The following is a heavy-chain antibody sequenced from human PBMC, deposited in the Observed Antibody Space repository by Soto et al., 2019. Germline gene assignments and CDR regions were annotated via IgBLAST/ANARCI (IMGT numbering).Heavy chain of an antibody. CDR2: IYHSGST. V-gene: IGHV4-4*02. D-gene: IGHD1-7*01. Sequence: SETLSLTCAVSGGSISSCNWWSWVRQPPGKGLEWIGEIYHSGSTNYNPSLKSRVTISVDKSKNQFSLKLSSVTAADTAVYYCARAAYNWNYGGWFDPWGQGTLVTVSS. J-gene: IGHJ5*02. CDR3: ARAAYNWNYGGWFDP. CDR1: GGSISSCNW.